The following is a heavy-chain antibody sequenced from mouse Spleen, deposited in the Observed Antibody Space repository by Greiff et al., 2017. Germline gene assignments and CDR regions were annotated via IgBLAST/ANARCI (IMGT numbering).Heavy chain of an antibody. CDR3: ARDGNFEDYAMDY. CDR1: GFNIKDYY. CDR2: IDPEDGET. J-gene: IGHJ4*01. D-gene: IGHD2-1*01. V-gene: IGHV14-2*01. Sequence: VHVKQSGAELVKPGASVKLSCTASGFNIKDYYMHWVKQRTEQGLEWIGRIDPEDGETKYAPKFQGKATITADTSSNTAYLQLSSLTSEDTAVYYCARDGNFEDYAMDYWGQGTSVTVSS.